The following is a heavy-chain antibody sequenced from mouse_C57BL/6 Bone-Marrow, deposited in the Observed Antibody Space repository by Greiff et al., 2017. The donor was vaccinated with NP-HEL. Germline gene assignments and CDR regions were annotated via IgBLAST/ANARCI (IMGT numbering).Heavy chain of an antibody. D-gene: IGHD2-4*01. Sequence: EVQLVESGGGLVQPKGSLKLSCAASGFSFNTYAMTWVRQAPGKGLEWVARIRSKSNNYATYYADSVKDRFTISRDDSDSMLYLQMNNLKTEDTAMYYCVRQDYDGGACFAYWGQGTLVTVSA. V-gene: IGHV10-1*01. CDR3: VRQDYDGGACFAY. CDR2: IRSKSNNYAT. J-gene: IGHJ3*01. CDR1: GFSFNTYA.